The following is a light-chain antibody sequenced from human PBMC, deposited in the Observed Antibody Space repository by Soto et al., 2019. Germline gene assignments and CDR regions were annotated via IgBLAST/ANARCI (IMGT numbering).Light chain of an antibody. CDR2: GAS. Sequence: EIVLTQSPCTLSLSPGERATLSCSASQSVSSSYLARYQQKPGQAPRLLIYGASSRATGIPDRFSGSGSGTDVSHTISRLYPEDFAVHYCQQYGSSPPWSFGRGTKVEIK. V-gene: IGKV3-20*01. CDR3: QQYGSSPPWS. CDR1: QSVSSSY. J-gene: IGKJ1*01.